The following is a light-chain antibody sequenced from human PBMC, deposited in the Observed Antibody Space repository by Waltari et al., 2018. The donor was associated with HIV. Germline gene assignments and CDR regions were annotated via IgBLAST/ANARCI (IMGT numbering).Light chain of an antibody. V-gene: IGLV2-8*01. Sequence: QSALTQPPSASGSPGQSVTISCTGTSRDLGNYNYVSWYQQHPGKAPKLMIYEVSKRPSGGPDRFSGSKSGNTASLTVSGLQADDEADYYCSSYAGSNNYVIFGGGTKLTVL. CDR3: SSYAGSNNYVI. J-gene: IGLJ2*01. CDR1: SRDLGNYNY. CDR2: EVS.